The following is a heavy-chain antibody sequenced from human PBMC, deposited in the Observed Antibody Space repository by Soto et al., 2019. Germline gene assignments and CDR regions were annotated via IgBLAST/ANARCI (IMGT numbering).Heavy chain of an antibody. V-gene: IGHV4-34*01. CDR1: GGSFSGYY. J-gene: IGHJ6*02. CDR2: INHSGST. Sequence: QVQLQQWGAGLLKPSETLSLTCAVYGGSFSGYYWSWIRQPPGKGLEWIGEINHSGSTNYNPSLKSRVTISVYTSKNQFSVKLSSVTAADTAVYYCARRGGTMVRIYCMDVWGQGSTVTVSS. D-gene: IGHD3-10*01. CDR3: ARRGGTMVRIYCMDV.